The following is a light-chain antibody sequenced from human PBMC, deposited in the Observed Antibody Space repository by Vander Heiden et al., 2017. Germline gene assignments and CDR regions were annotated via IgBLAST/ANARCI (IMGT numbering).Light chain of an antibody. V-gene: IGKV1-39*01. CDR2: SAS. CDR1: QSISNY. CDR3: QQSYSFPWT. J-gene: IGKJ1*01. Sequence: DIQMTQSPSSLSASVGDRVTITCRASQSISNYLNWYQQTPGKAPKVLIYSASSLQSCVPSRFSGSGSGTDFTLTISSLQPEDFASYYCQQSYSFPWTFGPGTKVEI.